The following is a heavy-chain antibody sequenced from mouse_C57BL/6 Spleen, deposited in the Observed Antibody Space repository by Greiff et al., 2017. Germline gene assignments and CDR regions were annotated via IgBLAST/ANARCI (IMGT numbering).Heavy chain of an antibody. CDR1: GYTFTSYW. J-gene: IGHJ4*01. CDR2: INPSNGGT. CDR3: ARGGAQATYYYAMDY. D-gene: IGHD3-2*02. Sequence: QVQLQQPGTELVKPGASVKLSCKASGYTFTSYWMHWVKQRPGQGLEWIGNINPSNGGTNYNEKFKGKDTLTVDKSSSTAYMQLSSLTSEDSAVYYCARGGAQATYYYAMDYWGQGTSVTVSS. V-gene: IGHV1-53*01.